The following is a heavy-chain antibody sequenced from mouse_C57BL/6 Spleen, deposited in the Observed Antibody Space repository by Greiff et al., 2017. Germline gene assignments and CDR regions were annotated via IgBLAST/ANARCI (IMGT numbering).Heavy chain of an antibody. CDR1: GFTFSDYG. V-gene: IGHV5-17*01. Sequence: EVQLVESGGGLVKPGGSLKLSCAASGFTFSDYGMYWVRQAPEKGLEWVAYISSGSSTIYYADTVKGRFTISRDNAKNTLFLQMTSLRSEDTAMYYCARGVYYYARDYWGQGTSVTVSS. J-gene: IGHJ4*01. CDR2: ISSGSSTI. CDR3: ARGVYYYARDY.